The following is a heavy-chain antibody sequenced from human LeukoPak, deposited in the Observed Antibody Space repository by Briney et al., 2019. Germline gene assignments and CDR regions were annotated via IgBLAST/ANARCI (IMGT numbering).Heavy chain of an antibody. V-gene: IGHV3-30*02. J-gene: IGHJ4*02. Sequence: GGSLRLSCATSGFTFSSYGMHWVRRAPGKGLEWVTFIRYDGSNEYYADSVKGRFTISRDSSKNTLYPQTNSLRAEDTALYYCAKGYSGYCTINNCYPPDDWGQGTLVTVSS. D-gene: IGHD2-2*01. CDR3: AKGYSGYCTINNCYPPDD. CDR2: IRYDGSNE. CDR1: GFTFSSYG.